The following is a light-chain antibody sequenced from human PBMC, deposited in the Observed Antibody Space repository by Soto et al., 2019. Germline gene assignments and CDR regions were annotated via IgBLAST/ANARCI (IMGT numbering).Light chain of an antibody. CDR3: SSYAGSNTPYV. CDR2: EVS. Sequence: QSALTQPPSASGSPGQSVTISCTGTSSDVGGYNYVSWYQQHPGKAPKLMIYEVSKRPSGVPDRFSGSKSGNTASLTVSGLRAEDEADYYCSSYAGSNTPYVFGTGTKLTVL. V-gene: IGLV2-8*01. CDR1: SSDVGGYNY. J-gene: IGLJ1*01.